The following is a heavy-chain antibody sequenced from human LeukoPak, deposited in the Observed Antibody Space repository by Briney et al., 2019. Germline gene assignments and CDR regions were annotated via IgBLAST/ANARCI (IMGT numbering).Heavy chain of an antibody. Sequence: SETLSLTCTVSGGSISSYYWSWIRQPPGKGLEWIGYIYTSGSTNYNPSLKSRVTISVDTSKNQFSLKLRSVIAADTAVYYCARHPILRVYMDVWGKGTTVTVSS. CDR2: IYTSGST. CDR1: GGSISSYY. J-gene: IGHJ6*03. V-gene: IGHV4-4*09. CDR3: ARHPILRVYMDV. D-gene: IGHD2-15*01.